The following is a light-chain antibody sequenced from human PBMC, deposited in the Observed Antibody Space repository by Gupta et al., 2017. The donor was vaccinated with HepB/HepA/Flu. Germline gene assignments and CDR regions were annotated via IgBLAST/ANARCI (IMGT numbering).Light chain of an antibody. J-gene: IGKJ1*01. V-gene: IGKV3-11*01. CDR2: DTS. CDR1: QSVSNS. Sequence: EIVLTQSPATLSLSPGERATLSCRASQSVSNSLTWYQQKPGQAPRLLIYDTSIRATGIPARFRGSGSGTDFTLTISSLEPEDFAVYYCQQRNDWPPGAFGQGTKVEIK. CDR3: QQRNDWPPGA.